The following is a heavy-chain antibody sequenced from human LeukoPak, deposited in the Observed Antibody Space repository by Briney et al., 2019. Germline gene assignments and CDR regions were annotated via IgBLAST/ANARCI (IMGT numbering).Heavy chain of an antibody. D-gene: IGHD1-26*01. CDR2: ISSSGSYI. J-gene: IGHJ4*02. V-gene: IGHV3-21*04. Sequence: GGSLRLSCAASGFTFSSYSMNWVRQAPGKGLEWVSSISSSGSYIYYADSVKGRFTISRDNSKNTLYLQMNSLRAEDTAVYYCAREIVGATGGFDYWGQGTPGTVSS. CDR1: GFTFSSYS. CDR3: AREIVGATGGFDY.